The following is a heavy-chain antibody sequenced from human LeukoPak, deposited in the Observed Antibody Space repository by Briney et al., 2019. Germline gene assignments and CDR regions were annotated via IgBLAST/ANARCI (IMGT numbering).Heavy chain of an antibody. D-gene: IGHD6-13*01. CDR3: ARGGIRGALFDY. CDR1: GGSISSYY. Sequence: PSETLSLTCTVSGGSISSYYWSWLRQPPGKGLEWIGYIYYSGRTNYPPSLKSRVTISVDTSKTQFSLKLSSVTAADTAVYYCARGGIRGALFDYWGQGTLVTVSS. V-gene: IGHV4-59*08. CDR2: IYYSGRT. J-gene: IGHJ4*02.